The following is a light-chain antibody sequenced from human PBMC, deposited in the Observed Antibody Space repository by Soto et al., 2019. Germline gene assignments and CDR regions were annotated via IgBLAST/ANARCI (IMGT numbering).Light chain of an antibody. CDR2: AAS. J-gene: IGKJ3*01. CDR3: QQYGSSVFS. Sequence: EIVLTQSPGTLSLSPGERATLSCRASQSVSSSFLAWYQQKPGQAPRLLIYAASRRATGIPDRFSGSGSGTDFTLTISRLEPEDFAVYYCQQYGSSVFSFXPGTKVDIK. V-gene: IGKV3-20*01. CDR1: QSVSSSF.